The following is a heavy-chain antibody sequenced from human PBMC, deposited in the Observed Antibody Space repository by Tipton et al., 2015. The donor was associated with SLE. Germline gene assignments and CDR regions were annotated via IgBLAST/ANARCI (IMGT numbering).Heavy chain of an antibody. CDR1: GGSFSGYY. D-gene: IGHD3-10*01. CDR2: INHSGST. CDR3: ARGLGTYYYAT. J-gene: IGHJ4*02. Sequence: GLVKPSETLSLTCAVYGGSFSGYYWSWIRQPPGKGLEWIGEINHSGSTNYNPSLKSRITISVDTSKNQFSLKLSSVTAADTAVYYCARGLGTYYYATWGQGTLVTVSS. V-gene: IGHV4-34*01.